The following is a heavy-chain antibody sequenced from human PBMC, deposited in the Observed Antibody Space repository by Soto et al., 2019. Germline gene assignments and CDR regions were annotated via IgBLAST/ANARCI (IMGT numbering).Heavy chain of an antibody. CDR1: GFMFGDYA. Sequence: EVRLVESGGTLVQPGRSLRLSCAGSGFMFGDYAMHWVRQAPGKGLEWVSGISWSSSSTAYADSVKGRFTISRDNAKNTLYLQMNSLRAEDTAVYYCARDSGYSYGDVYFDYWGQGSLVTVSS. CDR2: ISWSSSST. J-gene: IGHJ4*02. CDR3: ARDSGYSYGDVYFDY. V-gene: IGHV3-9*01. D-gene: IGHD2-15*01.